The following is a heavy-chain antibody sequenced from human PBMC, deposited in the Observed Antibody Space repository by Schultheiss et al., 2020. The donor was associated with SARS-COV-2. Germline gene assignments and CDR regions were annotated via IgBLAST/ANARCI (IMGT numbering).Heavy chain of an antibody. D-gene: IGHD2-2*01. V-gene: IGHV3-23*01. CDR2: ISGSGGST. J-gene: IGHJ6*02. CDR1: GFRFDNYG. CDR3: AKDLALVPAGYYYGMDV. Sequence: GGSLKLSCAASGFRFDNYGMHWVRQAPGKGLEWVSAISGSGGSTYYADSVKGRFTISRDNSKNTLYVQMNSLRAEDTAVYYCAKDLALVPAGYYYGMDVWGQGTTVTVSS.